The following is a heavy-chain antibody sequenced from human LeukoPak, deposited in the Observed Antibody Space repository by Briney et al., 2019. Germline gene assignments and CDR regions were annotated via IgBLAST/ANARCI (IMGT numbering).Heavy chain of an antibody. CDR1: GGTFSSYA. CDR3: ARWAAAGTYYYGMDV. CDR2: IIPIFGTA. D-gene: IGHD6-13*01. J-gene: IGHJ6*02. Sequence: APVKVSCKASGGTFSSYAISWVRQAPGQGLEWMGGIIPIFGTANYAQKFQGRVTITADESTSTAYMELSSLRSEDTAVYYCARWAAAGTYYYGMDVWGQGTTVTVSS. V-gene: IGHV1-69*13.